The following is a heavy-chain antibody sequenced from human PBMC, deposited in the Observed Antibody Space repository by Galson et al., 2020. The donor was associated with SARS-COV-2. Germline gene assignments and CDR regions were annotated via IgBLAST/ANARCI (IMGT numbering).Heavy chain of an antibody. V-gene: IGHV3-30*02. J-gene: IGHJ4*02. Sequence: GGSLRLSCAASGFTFSNYGIHWVRQAPGKGLEWVTYIRFDGSNKYYSDSVKGRFTISRDNSKNTLYLQMNSLRAEDTALYYCAKDGGSYCGGDCYSSYWGQGTLVTVSS. CDR3: AKDGGSYCGGDCYSSY. CDR1: GFTFSNYG. D-gene: IGHD2-21*01. CDR2: IRFDGSNK.